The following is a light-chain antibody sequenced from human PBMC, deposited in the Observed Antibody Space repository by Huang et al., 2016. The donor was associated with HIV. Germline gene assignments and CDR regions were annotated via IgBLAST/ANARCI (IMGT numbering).Light chain of an antibody. J-gene: IGKJ2*01. CDR2: GTS. V-gene: IGKV3-20*01. CDR3: QQYGSSYT. Sequence: EIVLTQSPGTLSLSPGERATLSCRASQSVSSSYLAWYRQRPGQAPRLVIYGTSNRAIGIPDRFSGSGSGTDFTLTISRLEPEDFAVYYCQQYGSSYTFGQGTKLEIK. CDR1: QSVSSSY.